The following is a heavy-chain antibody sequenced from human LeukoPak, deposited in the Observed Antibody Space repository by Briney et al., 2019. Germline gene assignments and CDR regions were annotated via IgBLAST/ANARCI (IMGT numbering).Heavy chain of an antibody. D-gene: IGHD6-19*01. V-gene: IGHV1-8*01. CDR2: MNPNSGNT. Sequence: ASVKVSCKASGYTFTSYDINWVRQATGQGLEWMGWMNPNSGNTGYAQKFQGRVTMTRNTSISTAYVELSSLRSEDTAVYYCARATVAGRGYFDYWGQGTLVTVSS. CDR1: GYTFTSYD. CDR3: ARATVAGRGYFDY. J-gene: IGHJ4*02.